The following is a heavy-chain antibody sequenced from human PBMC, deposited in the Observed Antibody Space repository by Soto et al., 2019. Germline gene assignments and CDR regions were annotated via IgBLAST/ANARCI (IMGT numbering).Heavy chain of an antibody. J-gene: IGHJ4*02. CDR2: ISYDGSNK. Sequence: GGSLRLSCAASGFTFSSYGMHWVRQAPGKGLEWVAIISYDGSNKYYADSVKGRFTISRDNSESTLYLQMNSLRAEDTAVYYCAKDPGATTRYYFDYWGQGALVTVSS. CDR3: AKDPGATTRYYFDY. V-gene: IGHV3-30*18. D-gene: IGHD1-26*01. CDR1: GFTFSSYG.